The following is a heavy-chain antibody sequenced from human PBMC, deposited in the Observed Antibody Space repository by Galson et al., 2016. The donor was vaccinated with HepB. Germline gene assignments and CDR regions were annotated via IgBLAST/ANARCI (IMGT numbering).Heavy chain of an antibody. Sequence: SLRLSCAASGFISSSYWMSWVRQAPGKGLEWVANIKQDGSEKYYMDSVKGRFTISRDNAKNSLYLQMNSLRAEDTALYYCARYGDDRGGYSWGQGTLGTVSS. D-gene: IGHD4-17*01. J-gene: IGHJ4*02. V-gene: IGHV3-7*03. CDR3: ARYGDDRGGYS. CDR2: IKQDGSEK. CDR1: GFISSSYW.